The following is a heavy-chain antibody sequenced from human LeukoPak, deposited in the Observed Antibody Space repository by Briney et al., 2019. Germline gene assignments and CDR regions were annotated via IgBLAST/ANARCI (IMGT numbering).Heavy chain of an antibody. CDR3: ARRPYVWGSYPPFDY. V-gene: IGHV4-38-2*02. D-gene: IGHD3-16*01. J-gene: IGHJ4*02. CDR1: GYSISSGYY. CDR2: IYHSGST. Sequence: SETLSLTCTVSGYSISSGYYWGWIRQPPGKGLEWIGSIYHSGSTYYNPSLKSRVTISVDTSKNQFSLKLSSVTAADTAVYYCARRPYVWGSYPPFDYWGQGTLVTVSS.